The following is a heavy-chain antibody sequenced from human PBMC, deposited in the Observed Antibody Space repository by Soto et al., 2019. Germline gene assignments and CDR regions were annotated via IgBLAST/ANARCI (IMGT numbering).Heavy chain of an antibody. Sequence: QVQLVQSGAEVKKPGSSVKVSCKVSGGPFSDYAVSWVRQAPGQGLEWMGGIIPMFGPANYAQKFQGRVTITADESTTTAYMELSSLRSEDTAVYYCARDLDYYGSGNYYNRIDYWGQGTLVTVSS. CDR2: IIPMFGPA. J-gene: IGHJ4*02. CDR3: ARDLDYYGSGNYYNRIDY. CDR1: GGPFSDYA. V-gene: IGHV1-69*01. D-gene: IGHD3-10*01.